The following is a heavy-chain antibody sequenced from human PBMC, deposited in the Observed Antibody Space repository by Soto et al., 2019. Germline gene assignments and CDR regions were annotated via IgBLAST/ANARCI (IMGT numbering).Heavy chain of an antibody. V-gene: IGHV3-30*18. CDR2: ISYDGSNK. Sequence: GGSLRLSCAASGFTFSSYGMHWVRQAPGKGLEWVAVISYDGSNKYYADSVKGRFTISRDNSKNTLYLQMNSLRAEDTAVYYCAKDPRSESSGWNVGFDYWGQGTLVTVSS. D-gene: IGHD6-19*01. CDR3: AKDPRSESSGWNVGFDY. J-gene: IGHJ4*02. CDR1: GFTFSSYG.